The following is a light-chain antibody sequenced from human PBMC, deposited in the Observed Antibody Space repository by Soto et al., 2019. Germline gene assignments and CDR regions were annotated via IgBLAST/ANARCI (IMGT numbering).Light chain of an antibody. CDR2: LAS. CDR3: QYLNSFTLT. J-gene: IGKJ4*01. V-gene: IGKV1-9*01. CDR1: QGISNY. Sequence: IELTQSPSSLSASVGDRVTITWRASQGISNYLAWYQKKPGRAPKLLIYLASTLQGGVPSRLRGSGYGTDLSLTISSMQPEDVETYYCQYLNSFTLTFGGGTKVDIK.